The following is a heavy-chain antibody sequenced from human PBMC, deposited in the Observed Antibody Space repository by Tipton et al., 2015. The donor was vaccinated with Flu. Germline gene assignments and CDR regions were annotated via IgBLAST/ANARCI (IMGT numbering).Heavy chain of an antibody. CDR1: GFTFGSSW. CDR2: IKGDGSEE. J-gene: IGHJ4*02. D-gene: IGHD3-10*01. Sequence: SLRLSCAASGFTFGSSWMNWVRQAPGKGLEWLANIKGDGSEEYYVDSVRGRFTISRDNARNSLFLQMHSLRAEDSAVYYCVGASYLGSWGQGTLVTVSS. CDR3: VGASYLGS. V-gene: IGHV3-7*04.